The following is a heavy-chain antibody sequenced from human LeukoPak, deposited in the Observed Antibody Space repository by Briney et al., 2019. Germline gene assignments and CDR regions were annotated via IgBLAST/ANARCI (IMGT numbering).Heavy chain of an antibody. CDR1: GSTLNDLS. J-gene: IGHJ4*02. V-gene: IGHV1-24*01. D-gene: IGHD3-10*01. CDR3: AAGSGFGELLY. Sequence: GASVKVSCKVSGSTLNDLSTQWVRQAPGKGPEWLGRVDPEDGESMYAERFEGRLTMTEDTSTDTVYMELSSLSSEDTAVYYCAAGSGFGELLYWGQGTLVTVSS. CDR2: VDPEDGES.